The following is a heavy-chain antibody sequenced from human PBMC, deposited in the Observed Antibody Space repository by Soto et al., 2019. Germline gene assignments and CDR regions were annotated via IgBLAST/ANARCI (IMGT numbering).Heavy chain of an antibody. CDR1: GFSLSTSGVG. D-gene: IGHD3-3*01. J-gene: IGHJ4*02. CDR2: IYWDDDK. V-gene: IGHV2-5*02. CDR3: ALSREVLRFLEWLSFDY. Sequence: SGPTLVKPTQTLTLTCTFSGFSLSTSGVGVGWIRQPPGKALEWLALIYWDDDKRYSPSLKSRLTITKDTSKNQVVLTMTNMDPVDTATYYCALSREVLRFLEWLSFDYWGQGTLVTVSS.